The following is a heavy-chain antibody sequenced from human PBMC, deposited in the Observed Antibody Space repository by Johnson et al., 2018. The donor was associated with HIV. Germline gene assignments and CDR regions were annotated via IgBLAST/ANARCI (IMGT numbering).Heavy chain of an antibody. V-gene: IGHV3-30*14. CDR3: ARDRRYYDRSGYYHDAFDI. D-gene: IGHD3-22*01. CDR1: GFTFSSCA. CDR2: ISYDGSNK. J-gene: IGHJ3*02. Sequence: QVLLVESGGGVVQPGRSLRLSCAASGFTFSSCAMHWVRQAPGKGLEWVAVISYDGSNKYYADSVKGRFSISRDNSQNTLYLQMNSLRAEDTAVYYCARDRRYYDRSGYYHDAFDIWGQGTMVTVSS.